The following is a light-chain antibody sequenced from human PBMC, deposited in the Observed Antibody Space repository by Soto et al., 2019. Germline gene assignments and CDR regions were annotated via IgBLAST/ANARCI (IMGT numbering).Light chain of an antibody. Sequence: VRTQRPSVSAAPGQKVTISCSGTTSNVANNFVSWYQQFPGKAPKLLIYDDIRRPSGIPDRFSASKSGTSATLGITGLQTGDEADYYCGSWDSSLTANVFGTGTKVTVL. CDR2: DDI. J-gene: IGLJ1*01. CDR1: TSNVANNF. V-gene: IGLV1-51*01. CDR3: GSWDSSLTANV.